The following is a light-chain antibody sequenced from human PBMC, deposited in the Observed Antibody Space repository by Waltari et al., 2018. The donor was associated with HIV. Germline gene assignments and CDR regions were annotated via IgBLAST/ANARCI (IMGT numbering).Light chain of an antibody. CDR1: QSVGSY. V-gene: IGKV3-11*01. CDR2: DAI. J-gene: IGKJ4*01. CDR3: QQRSDSPPST. Sequence: EIVLTQSPATLSLSLGEKATLSCRASQSVGSYLAWYQQKPGRAPRLLIYDAINRATGIPARFSGSGSGTDFTLTISSLEPEDFAVYYCQQRSDSPPSTFGGGTKVEI.